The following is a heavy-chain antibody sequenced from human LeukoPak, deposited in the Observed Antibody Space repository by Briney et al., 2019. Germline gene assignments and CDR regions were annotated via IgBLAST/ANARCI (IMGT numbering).Heavy chain of an antibody. Sequence: SETLSLTCAVYGGSFGGYYWSWIRQPPGKGLEWIGEINHSGSTNYNPSLKSRVTISVDTSKNQFSLKLSSVTAADTAVYYCARGRYCSSTSCPTKSGGMDVWGKGTTVTVSS. CDR2: INHSGST. D-gene: IGHD2-2*01. V-gene: IGHV4-34*01. CDR3: ARGRYCSSTSCPTKSGGMDV. CDR1: GGSFGGYY. J-gene: IGHJ6*04.